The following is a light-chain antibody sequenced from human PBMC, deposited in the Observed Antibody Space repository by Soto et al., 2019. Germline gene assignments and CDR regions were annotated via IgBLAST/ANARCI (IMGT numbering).Light chain of an antibody. CDR1: ESISIS. CDR3: QQTYTTPEIT. CDR2: GAS. Sequence: DIQMAQAPWCLSASVGDGVTITWRASESISISLNWYQLKPGKAPNLLMYGASYLKSGVPTRFSGSGSGTDSTLTISSLQPEDFATYYCQQTYTTPEITFGQGTRLEIK. V-gene: IGKV1-39*01. J-gene: IGKJ5*01.